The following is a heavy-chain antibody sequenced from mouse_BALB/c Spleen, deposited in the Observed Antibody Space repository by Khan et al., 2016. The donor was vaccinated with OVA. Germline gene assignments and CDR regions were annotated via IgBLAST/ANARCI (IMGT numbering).Heavy chain of an antibody. Sequence: EVKLQESGTVLARPGTSVKMSCKASGYTFTSYWMHWVKQRPGQGLEWIGAIYPGNSDTSYNQKFKGKAKLTAVTSNSTASMELSSLTTEDSSVYYCTRCGYLFAYWGQGTLVTVSA. J-gene: IGHJ3*01. CDR2: IYPGNSDT. CDR1: GYTFTSYW. D-gene: IGHD2-2*01. CDR3: TRCGYLFAY. V-gene: IGHV1-5*01.